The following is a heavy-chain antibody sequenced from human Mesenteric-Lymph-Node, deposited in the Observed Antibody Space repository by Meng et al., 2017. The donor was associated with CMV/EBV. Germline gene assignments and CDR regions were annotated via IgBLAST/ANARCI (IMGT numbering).Heavy chain of an antibody. Sequence: ASGYTFSNYGIDWVRQAPGQGLEWMGWISTYDGNTNCAQRFQGRVAMTADTSTTTVYMELRSLRSDDTAVYYCGRDPGMIRGAIIDYWGQGTLVTVSS. D-gene: IGHD3-10*01. CDR2: ISTYDGNT. CDR1: GYTFSNYG. J-gene: IGHJ4*02. V-gene: IGHV1-18*01. CDR3: GRDPGMIRGAIIDY.